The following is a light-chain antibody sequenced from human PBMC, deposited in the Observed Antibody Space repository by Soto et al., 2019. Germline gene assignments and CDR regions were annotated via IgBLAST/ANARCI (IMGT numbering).Light chain of an antibody. V-gene: IGLV1-44*01. CDR3: AAWDYSLNVYV. CDR2: SND. CDR1: SSNIESNT. Sequence: QSVLTQSPSASGTPGQRVTISCSGSSSNIESNTVNWYQQLPGTAPKLLIYSNDQRPSGVPDRFSGSKSGTSASLAISGLQSGDYSDYYCAAWDYSLNVYVSGTGTKVTVL. J-gene: IGLJ1*01.